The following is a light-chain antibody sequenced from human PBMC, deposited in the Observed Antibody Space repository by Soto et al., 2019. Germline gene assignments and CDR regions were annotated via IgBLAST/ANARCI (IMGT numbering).Light chain of an antibody. CDR3: KKYNRGLER. V-gene: IGKV3D-15*01. CDR1: QSVSTN. Sequence: EVVMTQSPATVSVSPGERATLSCRASQSVSTNLAWYQQKPGQAPRLLIYGASGRATAIPARFSGSGSGTEFTLTFSSLHSEDCAIYYFKKYNRGLERFAQGTKV. J-gene: IGKJ1*01. CDR2: GAS.